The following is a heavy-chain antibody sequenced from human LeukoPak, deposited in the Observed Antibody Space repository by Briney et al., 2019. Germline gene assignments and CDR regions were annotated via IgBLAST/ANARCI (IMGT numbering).Heavy chain of an antibody. D-gene: IGHD3-10*01. CDR3: ATGGSGSS. CDR1: GFMFNNYW. V-gene: IGHV3-7*04. Sequence: GGSLILSCAASGFMFNNYWMNWVRQAPGKGPEWLATIKEDGTEKYYVDSVKGRFSISRDNAKNSLSLQMSSLRAEDTAVYYCATGGSGSSWGQGTLVTVSS. J-gene: IGHJ5*02. CDR2: IKEDGTEK.